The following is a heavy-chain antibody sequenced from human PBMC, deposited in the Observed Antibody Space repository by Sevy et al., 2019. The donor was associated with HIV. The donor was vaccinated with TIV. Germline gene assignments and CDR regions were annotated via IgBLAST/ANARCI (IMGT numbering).Heavy chain of an antibody. CDR2: ISYDGSNK. CDR1: GFTFSSYG. V-gene: IGHV3-30*18. D-gene: IGHD5-18*01. J-gene: IGHJ4*02. CDR3: AKDTDSYGYSYYFDY. Sequence: GESLKISCAASGFTFSSYGMHWVRQAPGKGLEWVAVISYDGSNKYYADSVKGRFTISRDNSKNTLYLQMNSLRAEDTAVYYCAKDTDSYGYSYYFDYWGQGTLVTVSS.